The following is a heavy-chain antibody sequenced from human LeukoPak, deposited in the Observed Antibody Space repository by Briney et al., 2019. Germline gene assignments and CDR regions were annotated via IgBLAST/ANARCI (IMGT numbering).Heavy chain of an antibody. CDR2: IYYSGST. Sequence: GSLRLSCAASGFTFSTYWMSWVRQPPGKGLEWIGSIYYSGSTYYNPSLKSRVTISVDTSKNQFSLKLSSVTAADTAVYYCARTQSPTYYDILTGYKGYYYYMDVWGKGTTVTVSS. J-gene: IGHJ6*03. D-gene: IGHD3-9*01. CDR1: GFTFSTYW. CDR3: ARTQSPTYYDILTGYKGYYYYMDV. V-gene: IGHV4-59*01.